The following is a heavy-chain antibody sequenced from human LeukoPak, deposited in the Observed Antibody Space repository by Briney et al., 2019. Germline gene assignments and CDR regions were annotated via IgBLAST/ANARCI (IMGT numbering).Heavy chain of an antibody. CDR3: ARVHVNSGYYFGDAFDF. J-gene: IGHJ3*01. Sequence: SETLSLTCTVSGGSISSYYWSWIRQPAGKGLEWIGRIYTSGSTNYNPSLKSRVTMSVDTSKNQFSLKLSSVTAADTAVYYCARVHVNSGYYFGDAFDFWGQGTMVTVSS. V-gene: IGHV4-4*07. CDR1: GGSISSYY. CDR2: IYTSGST. D-gene: IGHD3-22*01.